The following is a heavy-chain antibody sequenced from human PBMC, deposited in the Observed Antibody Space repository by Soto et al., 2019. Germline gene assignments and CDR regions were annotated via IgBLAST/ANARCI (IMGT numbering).Heavy chain of an antibody. CDR2: IYSDGRT. V-gene: IGHV3-53*01. CDR3: AKFRVVDTAMVS. D-gene: IGHD5-18*01. J-gene: IGHJ4*02. CDR1: GFTVSHKY. Sequence: GGSLRLSCAASGFTVSHKYMSWVRQAPGKGLEWVSAIYSDGRTYYADSVKGRFSISRDISKNTLYLQMNSLRAEDTAVYYCAKFRVVDTAMVSWGQETLVTVHS.